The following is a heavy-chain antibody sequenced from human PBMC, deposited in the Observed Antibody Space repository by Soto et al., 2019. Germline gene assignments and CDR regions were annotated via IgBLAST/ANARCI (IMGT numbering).Heavy chain of an antibody. CDR1: GYTFSSYD. J-gene: IGHJ4*02. Sequence: QVQLVQSGAEVKKPGASVKVSCKASGYTFSSYDINWVRQATGQGLEWMGWMNANSANTGYAQKLQGRGTMTRNTSIGRAYMELSSLRSEDTAVYYCARERTGGFDSWGQGTLVTVSS. D-gene: IGHD3-16*01. V-gene: IGHV1-8*01. CDR3: ARERTGGFDS. CDR2: MNANSANT.